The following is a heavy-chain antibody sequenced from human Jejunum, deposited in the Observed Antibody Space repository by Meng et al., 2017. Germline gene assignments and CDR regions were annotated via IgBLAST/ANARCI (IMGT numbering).Heavy chain of an antibody. CDR1: GVSVNIRTYY. J-gene: IGHJ2*01. D-gene: IGHD6-19*01. Sequence: QGEMEESGPGLVRPSDTLLLMCTVSGVSVNIRTYYGSWIRQPPGKGLEWIAYIDNSGSTNYNPSLKSRVVISVDTSKNQFYLQMSSLTAADTAVYYCARAAAGTGFGYFDLWGRGTLVTVSS. CDR2: IDNSGST. CDR3: ARAAAGTGFGYFDL. V-gene: IGHV4-61*01.